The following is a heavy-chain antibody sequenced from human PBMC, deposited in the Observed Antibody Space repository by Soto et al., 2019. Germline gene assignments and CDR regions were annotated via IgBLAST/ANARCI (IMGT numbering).Heavy chain of an antibody. Sequence: PGGSLRLSCAASGFTFSSYWMSWVRQAPGKGLEWVANIKQDGSEKYYVDSVKGRFTISRDNAKNSLYLQMNSLRAEDTAVYYCARVTMIVVVITTFQFDYWGQGTLVTVSS. CDR2: IKQDGSEK. CDR1: GFTFSSYW. D-gene: IGHD3-22*01. J-gene: IGHJ4*02. CDR3: ARVTMIVVVITTFQFDY. V-gene: IGHV3-7*01.